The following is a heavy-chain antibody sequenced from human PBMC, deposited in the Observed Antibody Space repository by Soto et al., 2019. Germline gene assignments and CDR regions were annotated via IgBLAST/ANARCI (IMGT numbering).Heavy chain of an antibody. J-gene: IGHJ5*02. V-gene: IGHV1-8*01. CDR2: MNPNSGNT. CDR1: GYTFTSYD. D-gene: IGHD2-2*01. Sequence: QVQLVQSGAEVKKPGASVKVSCKASGYTFTSYDINWVRQATGQGLEWMGWMNPNSGNTGYAQKFQGRVTMTRNTSISTAYMELSSLRSEDTAVYYCARGGVDIEVVPAASDWFDPWGQGTLVTVSS. CDR3: ARGGVDIEVVPAASDWFDP.